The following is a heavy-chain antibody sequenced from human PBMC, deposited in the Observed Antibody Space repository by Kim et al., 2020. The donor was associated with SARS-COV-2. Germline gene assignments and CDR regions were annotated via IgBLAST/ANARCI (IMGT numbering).Heavy chain of an antibody. Sequence: SETLSLTCTVSGVSISSGSYYWGWIRQPPGKGLEWIGSTYYSGSTYYNPSRKSRVTISVDTSNNQFSLKLGSVTAADTAVYYCARQGSGWFAALGQGT. D-gene: IGHD3-10*01. J-gene: IGHJ5*02. CDR3: ARQGSGWFAA. CDR1: GVSISSGSYY. V-gene: IGHV4-39*01. CDR2: TYYSGST.